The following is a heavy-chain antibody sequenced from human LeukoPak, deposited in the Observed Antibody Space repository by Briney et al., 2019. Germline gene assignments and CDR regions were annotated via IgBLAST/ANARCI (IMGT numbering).Heavy chain of an antibody. V-gene: IGHV3-23*01. CDR1: GFTFSSYA. D-gene: IGHD6-19*01. J-gene: IGHJ4*02. CDR2: ISGSGDRT. Sequence: GGSLRLSCAASGFTFSSYAMSWVRQAPGKGLEWGSGISGSGDRTHYADSVKGRFTISRDNSKNTLYLQMNSLRADDTAVYYCAKERSSGWPFDYWGQGTLVTVSS. CDR3: AKERSSGWPFDY.